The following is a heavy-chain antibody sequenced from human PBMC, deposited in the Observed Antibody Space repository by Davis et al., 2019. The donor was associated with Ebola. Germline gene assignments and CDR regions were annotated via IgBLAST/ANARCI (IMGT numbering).Heavy chain of an antibody. Sequence: MPGGSLTLSCAASGFTVSSHYMSWVRQAPGKGLEWIGSIYYSGSTYYNPSLKSRVTISVDTSKNQFSLKLSSVTAAGTAVYYCARGSLYVWFDPWGQGTLVTVSS. V-gene: IGHV4-39*07. CDR2: IYYSGST. D-gene: IGHD3-16*01. CDR1: GFTVSSHY. J-gene: IGHJ5*02. CDR3: ARGSLYVWFDP.